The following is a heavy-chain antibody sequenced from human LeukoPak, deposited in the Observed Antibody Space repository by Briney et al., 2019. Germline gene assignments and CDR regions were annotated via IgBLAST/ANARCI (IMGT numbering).Heavy chain of an antibody. CDR2: IYYSGST. D-gene: IGHD2-21*02. Sequence: SETLSLTCTVSGGSISSYYWSWIRQPPGKGLEWIGYIYYSGSTNYNPSLKSRVTISVDTSKNQFSLKLSSVTAADTAVYYCARKLAYCGGDCYPFDPWGQGTLVTVSS. CDR1: GGSISSYY. V-gene: IGHV4-59*12. J-gene: IGHJ5*02. CDR3: ARKLAYCGGDCYPFDP.